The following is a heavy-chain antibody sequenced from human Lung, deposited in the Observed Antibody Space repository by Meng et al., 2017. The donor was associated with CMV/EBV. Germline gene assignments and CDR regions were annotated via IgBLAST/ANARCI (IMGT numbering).Heavy chain of an antibody. J-gene: IGHJ3*02. Sequence: GEXXKISCAASGFTFSRYSLNWVRQAPGKGLEWLSYISSESRTIHYADSVKGRFTISRDSAHNPLYLEMNSLRVEDTAVYYWARDATHYLASFDAFDIWGQGXMVTVSS. D-gene: IGHD1-26*01. CDR2: ISSESRTI. CDR1: GFTFSRYS. V-gene: IGHV3-48*04. CDR3: ARDATHYLASFDAFDI.